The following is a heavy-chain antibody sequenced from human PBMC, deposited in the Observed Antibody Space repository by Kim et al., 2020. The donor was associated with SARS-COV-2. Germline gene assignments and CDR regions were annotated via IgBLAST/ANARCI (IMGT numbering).Heavy chain of an antibody. CDR2: IRSKAYGGTT. D-gene: IGHD3-22*01. CDR3: TRDKPYYYDSSGYLPFDY. V-gene: IGHV3-49*03. Sequence: GGSLRLSCTASGFTFGDYAMSWFRQAPGKGLEWVGFIRSKAYGGTTEYAASVKGRFTISRDDSKSIAYLQMNSLKTEDTAVYYCTRDKPYYYDSSGYLPFDYWGQGTLVTVSS. CDR1: GFTFGDYA. J-gene: IGHJ4*02.